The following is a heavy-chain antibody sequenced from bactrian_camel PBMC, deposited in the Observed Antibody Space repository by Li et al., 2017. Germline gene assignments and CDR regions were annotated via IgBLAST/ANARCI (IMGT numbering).Heavy chain of an antibody. CDR3: AANLCRLGSISDFGRGY. CDR1: GFTFTNYD. Sequence: VQLVESGGGLVQPGGSLILSCAASGFTFTNYDMTWVCQAPGNKREGVATIYTGGVTVYADSVKGRFTITQDKAKNTVYLQTNSLKPEDTAMYYCAANLCRLGSISDFGRGYWGQGTQVTVS. D-gene: IGHD1*01. CDR2: IYTGGVT. J-gene: IGHJ4*01. V-gene: IGHV3S40*01.